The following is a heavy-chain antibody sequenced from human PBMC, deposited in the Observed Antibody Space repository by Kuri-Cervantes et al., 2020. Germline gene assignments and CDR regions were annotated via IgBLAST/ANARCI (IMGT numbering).Heavy chain of an antibody. J-gene: IGHJ4*02. Sequence: SETLSLTCTVSGGSISSYYWSWIRQPPGKGLEWIGYIYYSGSTYYNPSLKSRVTISVDTSKNQFSLKLSSVTAADTAVYYCARVLKSSSRYYFDYWGQGTLVTVSS. V-gene: IGHV4-59*04. CDR1: GGSISSYY. CDR3: ARVLKSSSRYYFDY. D-gene: IGHD6-13*01. CDR2: IYYSGST.